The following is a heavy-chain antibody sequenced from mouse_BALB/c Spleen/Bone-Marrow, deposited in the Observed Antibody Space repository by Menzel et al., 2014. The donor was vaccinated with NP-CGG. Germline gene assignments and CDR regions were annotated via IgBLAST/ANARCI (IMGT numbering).Heavy chain of an antibody. D-gene: IGHD2-1*01. Sequence: VQRVESGPELVRPGTSVKVSCKASGYAFTNYLMEWIKQRPGQGLEWIGVINPGSGGTNYNEKFKGKATLTADKSSSTAYMQLSSLTSDDSAVYFCARRIYYAMGYWGQGTTLTVSS. CDR3: ARRIYYAMGY. CDR2: INPGSGGT. J-gene: IGHJ2*01. V-gene: IGHV1-54*01. CDR1: GYAFTNYL.